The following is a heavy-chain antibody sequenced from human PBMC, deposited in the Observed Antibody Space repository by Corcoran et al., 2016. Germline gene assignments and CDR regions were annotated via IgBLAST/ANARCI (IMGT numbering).Heavy chain of an antibody. V-gene: IGHV3-74*03. Sequence: EVQLVESGGGLVQPGGSLRLSCAASGFAFSTYWMHWVRQVPGKGLMWVSRITGDGSDTTYADSVKGRFNISRDNAENTLYLQMDRLRAEATAVYYCARGGGWSSGRFRAFGFWGQGTMVTVSS. CDR2: ITGDGSDT. CDR1: GFAFSTYW. J-gene: IGHJ3*01. D-gene: IGHD6-25*01. CDR3: ARGGGWSSGRFRAFGF.